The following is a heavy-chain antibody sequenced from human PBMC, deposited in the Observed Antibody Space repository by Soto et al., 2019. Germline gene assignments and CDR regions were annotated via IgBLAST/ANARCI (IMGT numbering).Heavy chain of an antibody. CDR1: GFSFSSYG. Sequence: QVQLVESGGGVVQSGRSLRLSCAASGFSFSSYGIHWVRQAPGEGLEWVAVISYDGSKEFYAESVKGRFTISRDNSKNTLYLEMNSLRVGDSAVYYCARELFHGSGSHSSYYYYYGMDVWGQGTTVTVSS. J-gene: IGHJ6*02. V-gene: IGHV3-30-3*01. D-gene: IGHD3-10*01. CDR3: ARELFHGSGSHSSYYYYYGMDV. CDR2: ISYDGSKE.